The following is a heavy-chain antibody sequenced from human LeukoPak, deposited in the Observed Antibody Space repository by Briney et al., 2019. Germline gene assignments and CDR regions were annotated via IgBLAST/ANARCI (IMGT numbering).Heavy chain of an antibody. D-gene: IGHD4-17*01. CDR1: GSTFISYP. V-gene: IGHV3-64D*06. J-gene: IGHJ4*02. Sequence: GGSLKLSFSAPGSTFISYPLPWVRRAPGKGLEYVSAISSNGGSTYYADSVKGRFTISRDNSKNTLYLQMSSLRAEDTAVYYCVKDPRWGDYVHGDYWGQGTLVTVSS. CDR2: ISSNGGST. CDR3: VKDPRWGDYVHGDY.